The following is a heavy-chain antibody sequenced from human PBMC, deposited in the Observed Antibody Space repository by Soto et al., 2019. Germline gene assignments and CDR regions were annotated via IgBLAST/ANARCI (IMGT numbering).Heavy chain of an antibody. D-gene: IGHD2-15*01. V-gene: IGHV4-34*01. CDR1: GGSFSGFY. J-gene: IGHJ4*02. Sequence: QVQLQQWGAGLLKPSETLSLTCAISGGSFSGFYSTWIRQPPGKGLEWIGEINHIGITHYNPSLKSRVTISLDTSKSQFSLNLSSVTAADTAVYYCTRGSALNWHTPHYWGQGALVTVSS. CDR3: TRGSALNWHTPHY. CDR2: INHIGIT.